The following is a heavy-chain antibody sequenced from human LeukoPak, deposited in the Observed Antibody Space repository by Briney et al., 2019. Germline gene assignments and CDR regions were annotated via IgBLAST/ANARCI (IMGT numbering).Heavy chain of an antibody. D-gene: IGHD1-26*01. CDR2: IYYSGST. Sequence: KTSETLSLTCTVSGGSISSSSYYWGWIRQPPGKGLEWIGSIYYSGSTYYNPSLKSRVTISVDTSKNQFSLKLTSVTAADTAVYYCASPKNSFSGSGAFDIWGQGTMVTVSS. CDR1: GGSISSSSYY. V-gene: IGHV4-39*01. J-gene: IGHJ3*02. CDR3: ASPKNSFSGSGAFDI.